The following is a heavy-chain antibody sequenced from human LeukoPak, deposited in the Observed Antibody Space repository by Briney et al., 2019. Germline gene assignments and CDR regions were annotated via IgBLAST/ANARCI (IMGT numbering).Heavy chain of an antibody. J-gene: IGHJ5*02. D-gene: IGHD5-18*01. V-gene: IGHV1-8*01. CDR3: ARGGKGRGYSYGQNWFDP. CDR2: MNPNSGNT. CDR1: GYTFASFD. Sequence: ASVKVSCKASGYTFASFDINWVRQATGQGLEWIGWMNPNSGNTGYAQKFQGRVTMTRNTSISTAYMELSSLRSEDTAVYYCARGGKGRGYSYGQNWFDPWGQGTLVTVSS.